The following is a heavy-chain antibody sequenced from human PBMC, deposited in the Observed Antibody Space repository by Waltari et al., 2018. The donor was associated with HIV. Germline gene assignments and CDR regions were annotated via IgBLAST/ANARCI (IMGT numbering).Heavy chain of an antibody. J-gene: IGHJ6*02. V-gene: IGHV3-48*01. Sequence: EVQLVESGGGLVQPGGSLSLYCAASGFTCSSYSMNWVRQATGKGLEWVSYFSSSSSTIYYADSGKGRITISRDNAKNSLYLQMNSLRAEDTAVYYCARVARGYYYYYGMDVWGQGTTVTVSS. CDR1: GFTCSSYS. CDR3: ARVARGYYYYYGMDV. CDR2: FSSSSSTI.